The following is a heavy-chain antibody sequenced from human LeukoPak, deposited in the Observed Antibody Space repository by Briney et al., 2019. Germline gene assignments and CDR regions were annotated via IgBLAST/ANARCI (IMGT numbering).Heavy chain of an antibody. D-gene: IGHD1-26*01. CDR3: AKPGPGGPPAYFDS. J-gene: IGHJ4*02. CDR1: GFTFSSYS. Sequence: GGSLRLSCAASGFTFSSYSMNWVRQAPGKGLEWVSSISSSSSSMYYADSVKGRFTISRDNAKNSLYLQMNSLSAEDTAVYYCAKPGPGGPPAYFDSWGQGTLVTVSS. CDR2: ISSSSSSM. V-gene: IGHV3-21*01.